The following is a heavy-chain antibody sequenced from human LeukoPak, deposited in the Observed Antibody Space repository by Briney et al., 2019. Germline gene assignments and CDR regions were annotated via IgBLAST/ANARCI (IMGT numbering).Heavy chain of an antibody. V-gene: IGHV3-53*01. CDR2: IYSDNT. CDR1: GFTVSSNS. Sequence: GGSLRLSCTVSGFTVSSNSMSWVRQAPGKGLEWVSFIYSDNTHYSDSVKGRFTISRDNSKNSLYLQMDSLRAEDTAVYYCAPEDTAMVEHLDFDYWGQGTLVTVSS. J-gene: IGHJ4*02. D-gene: IGHD5-18*01. CDR3: APEDTAMVEHLDFDY.